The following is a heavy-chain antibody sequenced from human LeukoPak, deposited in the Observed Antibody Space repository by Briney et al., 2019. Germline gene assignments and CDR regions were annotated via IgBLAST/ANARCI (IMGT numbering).Heavy chain of an antibody. D-gene: IGHD3-22*01. V-gene: IGHV4-38-2*02. CDR2: IYHTGAT. CDR1: GHSIINSYY. Sequence: PSETLSLTCTVSGHSIINSYYWGWIRQPPGRGLEWSGSIYHTGATYYNPSLKSRVTISVDTSKNQFSLKLNSVTAADTAVYYCARAVDSSGFSCFQHWGQGTLVTVSS. CDR3: ARAVDSSGFSCFQH. J-gene: IGHJ1*01.